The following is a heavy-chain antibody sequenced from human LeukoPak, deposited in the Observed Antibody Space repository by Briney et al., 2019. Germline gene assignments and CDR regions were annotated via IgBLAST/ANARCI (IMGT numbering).Heavy chain of an antibody. CDR1: GGSFSGYY. V-gene: IGHV4-34*01. D-gene: IGHD2-2*01. J-gene: IGHJ5*02. CDR2: INHSGST. CDR3: ARAPVVPATHGGWFDP. Sequence: SETLSLTCAVYGGSFSGYYWSWIRQPPGKGLEWIGEINHSGSTNYNPSLKSRVTISVDASKNQFSLKLSSVTAADTAVYYCARAPVVPATHGGWFDPWGQGTLVTVSS.